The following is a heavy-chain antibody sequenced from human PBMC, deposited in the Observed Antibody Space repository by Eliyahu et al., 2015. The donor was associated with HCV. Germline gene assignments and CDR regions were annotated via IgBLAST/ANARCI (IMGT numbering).Heavy chain of an antibody. CDR1: GGTFSSYA. CDR3: GAGLDSYYYYMDV. J-gene: IGHJ6*03. Sequence: QVQLVQSGFAEVKKPGSSVKVSCKASGGTFSSYAISWVRQAPGPRAWVVGGVLPIFGTANYAQKFQGRVTITADESTSTAYMELSSLRSEDTAVYYCGAGLDSYYYYMDVWGKGTTVTVSS. CDR2: VLPIFGTA. V-gene: IGHV1-69*01.